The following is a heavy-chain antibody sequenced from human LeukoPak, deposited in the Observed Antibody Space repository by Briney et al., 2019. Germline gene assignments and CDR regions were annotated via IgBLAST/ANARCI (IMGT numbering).Heavy chain of an antibody. D-gene: IGHD3-22*01. CDR2: VYYSGRA. V-gene: IGHV4-61*01. CDR3: VRETATSYYDSAGYYRQTEVFDV. Sequence: SETLSLTCSVSGGSVNSDSFYWTWIRQPPGKGLEWIGYVYYSGRANYNPTLKSRVTISVDTSKNQFSLRLNSVTAADTALYYCVRETATSYYDSAGYYRQTEVFDVWGQGTKVTVSS. J-gene: IGHJ3*01. CDR1: GGSVNSDSFY.